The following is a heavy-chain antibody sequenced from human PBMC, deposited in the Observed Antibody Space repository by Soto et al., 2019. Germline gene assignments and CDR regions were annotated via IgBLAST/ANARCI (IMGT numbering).Heavy chain of an antibody. D-gene: IGHD3-10*01. CDR3: ARDPHGSGSYYNPVLDY. Sequence: QVQLVESGGGVVQPGRSLRLSCAASGFTFSSYGMHWVRQAPGKGLEWVAVIWYDGSNKYYADSVKGRFTISRDNSKNTLYLQMNSLRAEDTAVYYCARDPHGSGSYYNPVLDYWGQGTLVTVSS. CDR2: IWYDGSNK. J-gene: IGHJ4*02. CDR1: GFTFSSYG. V-gene: IGHV3-33*01.